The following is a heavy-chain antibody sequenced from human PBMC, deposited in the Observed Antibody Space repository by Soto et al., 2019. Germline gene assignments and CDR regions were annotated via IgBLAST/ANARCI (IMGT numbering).Heavy chain of an antibody. CDR3: ARRQQWLAGYFDY. V-gene: IGHV4-39*01. CDR1: GDSISSSGFY. D-gene: IGHD6-19*01. J-gene: IGHJ4*02. Sequence: TSETLSLTCAVSGDSISSSGFYWGWIHQPPGKGLEWIGSIYYSGSTYYNPSLKSRVTISVDTSKSQFSLKMRSVTAADTAVYYCARRQQWLAGYFDYWGQGTLVTVSS. CDR2: IYYSGST.